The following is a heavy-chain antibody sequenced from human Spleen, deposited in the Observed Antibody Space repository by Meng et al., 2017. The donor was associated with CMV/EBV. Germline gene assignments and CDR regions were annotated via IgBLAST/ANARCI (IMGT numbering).Heavy chain of an antibody. CDR3: ARVGWRQWSFDL. CDR2: IYYSGST. D-gene: IGHD5-18*01. J-gene: IGHJ2*01. Sequence: QSRVHDAGPGRGKPSRTMSITCTVSGGSISSGYYYRVWNRRPPGEGLELIGHIYYSGSTSYNPSLQSRVTISEDTSNNQFSLKLSSVTAADTAVYYCARVGWRQWSFDLWGRGTLVTVSS. CDR1: GGSISSGYYY. V-gene: IGHV4-30-4*01.